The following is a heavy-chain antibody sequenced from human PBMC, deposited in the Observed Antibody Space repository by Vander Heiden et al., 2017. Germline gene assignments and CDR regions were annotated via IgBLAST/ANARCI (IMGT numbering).Heavy chain of an antibody. CDR1: GFTFSSYG. CDR2: ISYDGSNK. J-gene: IGHJ4*02. Sequence: QVQLVESGGGVVQPGRSLRLSCAASGFTFSSYGMHWVRQAPGKGLEWVAVISYDGSNKYCADSVKGRFTISRDNSKNTLYLQMNSLRAEDTAVYYCAKRADSDYWGQGTLVTVSS. V-gene: IGHV3-30*18. D-gene: IGHD2-15*01. CDR3: AKRADSDY.